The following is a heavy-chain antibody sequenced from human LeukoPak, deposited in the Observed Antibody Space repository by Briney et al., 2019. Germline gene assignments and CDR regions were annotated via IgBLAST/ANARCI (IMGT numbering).Heavy chain of an antibody. Sequence: SETLSLTCTVSGGSISSYYWSWIRQPPGKGLEWIGYIYYSGSTNYNPSLKSRVTISVDTYKNQFSLKLSSVTAADTAVYYCARDLMYYYDSSGNAFDIWGQGTMVTVSS. J-gene: IGHJ3*02. CDR3: ARDLMYYYDSSGNAFDI. V-gene: IGHV4-59*01. CDR1: GGSISSYY. D-gene: IGHD3-22*01. CDR2: IYYSGST.